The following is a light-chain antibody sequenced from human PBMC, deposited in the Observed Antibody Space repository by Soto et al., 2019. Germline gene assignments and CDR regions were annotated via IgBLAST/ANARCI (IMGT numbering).Light chain of an antibody. Sequence: DIQMTQSPSTLSASVGDRVTITCRASQGISSWLAWYQQKPGKAPKLLIYKASSLESGVPSRFSGSGSGTEFTLTISSLQPDDFATYYCQQYNSYSPTFGQVTKVDIK. V-gene: IGKV1-5*03. CDR1: QGISSW. CDR3: QQYNSYSPT. J-gene: IGKJ1*01. CDR2: KAS.